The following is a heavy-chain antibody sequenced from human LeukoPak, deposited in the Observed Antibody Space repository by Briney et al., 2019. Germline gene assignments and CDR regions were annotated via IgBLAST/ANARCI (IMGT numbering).Heavy chain of an antibody. D-gene: IGHD3-22*01. J-gene: IGHJ5*02. CDR3: ASSDYYDSSGYT. CDR2: IYSGGST. Sequence: PGGSLRLSCAASGFTFSSYGMSWVRQAPGKGLEWVSVIYSGGSTYYADSVKGRFTISRDNSKNTLYLQMNSLRAEDTAVYYCASSDYYDSSGYTWGQGTLVTVSS. CDR1: GFTFSSYG. V-gene: IGHV3-66*01.